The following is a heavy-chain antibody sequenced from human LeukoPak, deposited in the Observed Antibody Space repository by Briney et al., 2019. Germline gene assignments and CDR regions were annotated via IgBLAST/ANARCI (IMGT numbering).Heavy chain of an antibody. V-gene: IGHV4-30-4*08. J-gene: IGHJ4*02. CDR2: IYYSGST. CDR3: AREDSNRYYFDY. D-gene: IGHD4-11*01. CDR1: GGSISSGDYY. Sequence: SETLSLTCTVSGGSISSGDYYWSWIRQHPGKGLEWIGYIYYSGSTYYNPSLKSRVTISVDRSKNQFSLKLSSVTAADTAVYYCAREDSNRYYFDYWGQGTLVTVSS.